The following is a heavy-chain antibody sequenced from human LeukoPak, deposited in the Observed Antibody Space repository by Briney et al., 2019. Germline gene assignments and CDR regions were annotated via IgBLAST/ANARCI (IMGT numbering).Heavy chain of an antibody. D-gene: IGHD3-10*01. Sequence: SQTLSLTCAISGDSVSNNGAAWNWIRQSPSRGLEWLGRTYYRSRFYTDYAESVKSRITINPGTSKNQYSLQLKSVTPEDTAVYYCARDGPGDQGLDCWGQGTLVTVSS. CDR2: TYYRSRFYT. V-gene: IGHV6-1*01. J-gene: IGHJ4*02. CDR3: ARDGPGDQGLDC. CDR1: GDSVSNNGAA.